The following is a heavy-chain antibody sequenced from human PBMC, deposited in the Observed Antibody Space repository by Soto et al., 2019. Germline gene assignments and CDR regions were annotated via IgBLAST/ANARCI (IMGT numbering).Heavy chain of an antibody. V-gene: IGHV1-69*01. CDR3: ASSEGSSTRLAIYYSYYYGMDV. CDR1: GGTFSSYA. Sequence: QVQLVQSGAEVKKPGSSVKVSCKASGGTFSSYAISWVRQAPGQGLEWMGGIIPIPGTANYAQKFQGRVTTAADESTSTAYMGLSSLRSEYTAVYCCASSEGSSTRLAIYYSYYYGMDVWGQGTRVTVSS. CDR2: IIPIPGTA. D-gene: IGHD2-2*01. J-gene: IGHJ6*02.